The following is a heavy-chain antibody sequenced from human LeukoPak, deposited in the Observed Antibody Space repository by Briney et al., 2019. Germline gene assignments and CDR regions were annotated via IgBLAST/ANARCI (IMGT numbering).Heavy chain of an antibody. Sequence: GGSLRLSCAASGFTFSSYGMHWVRQAPGKGLEWVAFIRYDGSNKYYADSVKGRFTISRDNSKNTLYLQMNSLRAEDTAVYYCAKDVGDYGDELDYWGQGTLVTVSS. V-gene: IGHV3-30*02. CDR3: AKDVGDYGDELDY. J-gene: IGHJ4*02. CDR2: IRYDGSNK. D-gene: IGHD4-17*01. CDR1: GFTFSSYG.